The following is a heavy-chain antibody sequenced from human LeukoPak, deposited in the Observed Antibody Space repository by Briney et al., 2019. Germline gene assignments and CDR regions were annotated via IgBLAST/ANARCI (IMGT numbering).Heavy chain of an antibody. CDR2: INAGNGNT. Sequence: ASVKVSCKASGYTFTSYAMHWVRQAPGQRLEWMGWINAGNGNTKYSQKFQGRVTITRDTSASTAYMELSSLRSEDTAVYYCAKPSIAAAGAPSPLDYWGQGTLVTVSS. CDR3: AKPSIAAAGAPSPLDY. J-gene: IGHJ4*02. D-gene: IGHD6-13*01. V-gene: IGHV1-3*01. CDR1: GYTFTSYA.